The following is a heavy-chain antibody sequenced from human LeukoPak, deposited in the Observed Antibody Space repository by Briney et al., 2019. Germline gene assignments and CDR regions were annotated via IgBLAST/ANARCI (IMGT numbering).Heavy chain of an antibody. CDR1: GGSISSGGYY. D-gene: IGHD5-18*01. J-gene: IGHJ4*02. Sequence: SETLSLTCTVSGGSISSGGYYWSWIRQHPGKGLEWIGYIYYSGSTYYNPSLKSRVTISVDTSKNQFSLKLSSVTAADTAVYYCASRPRGYSYAIRYWGQGTLVTVSS. CDR3: ASRPRGYSYAIRY. CDR2: IYYSGST. V-gene: IGHV4-31*03.